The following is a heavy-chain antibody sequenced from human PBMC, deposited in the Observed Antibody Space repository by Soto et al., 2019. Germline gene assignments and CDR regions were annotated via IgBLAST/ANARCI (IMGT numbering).Heavy chain of an antibody. CDR1: RFSFGTYW. CDR3: ARDVGPITIFGEALSGYFDF. CDR2: IKQDGSER. D-gene: IGHD3-3*01. V-gene: IGHV3-7*03. Sequence: PEGSLRLSCAVSRFSFGTYWMSWVRQAPGKGLEWLASIKQDGSERYYLDSVKGRFTISRDNAKDSLSLQMNSLRGEDTAFYYCARDVGPITIFGEALSGYFDFWGQGTLVTVSS. J-gene: IGHJ4*02.